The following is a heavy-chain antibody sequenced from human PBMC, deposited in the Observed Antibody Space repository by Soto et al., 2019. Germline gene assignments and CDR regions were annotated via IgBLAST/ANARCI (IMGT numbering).Heavy chain of an antibody. CDR1: GGSISSGGYS. D-gene: IGHD3-22*01. J-gene: IGHJ4*02. Sequence: SETLSLTCAVSGGSISSGGYSWSWIRQPPGKGLEWIGYIYHSGSTYYNPSLKSRVTISVDRSKNQFSLKLSSVTAADTAVYYCARGTYDSSGYYSLFDYWGQGTLVTVSS. CDR3: ARGTYDSSGYYSLFDY. V-gene: IGHV4-30-2*01. CDR2: IYHSGST.